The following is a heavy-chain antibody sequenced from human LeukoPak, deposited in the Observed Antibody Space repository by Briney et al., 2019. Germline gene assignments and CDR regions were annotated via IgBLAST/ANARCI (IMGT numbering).Heavy chain of an antibody. CDR2: ISHDGSEK. CDR1: GFTFSSYW. D-gene: IGHD2-15*01. V-gene: IGHV3-30*03. Sequence: GGSLRLSCAASGFTFSSYWMHWVRQAPGTGLEWLAFISHDGSEKYFADSVKGRFTISRDNSKSTLYLQMNILREEDTAMFYCATDRGWFFDNWGPGALVTVAS. CDR3: ATDRGWFFDN. J-gene: IGHJ4*02.